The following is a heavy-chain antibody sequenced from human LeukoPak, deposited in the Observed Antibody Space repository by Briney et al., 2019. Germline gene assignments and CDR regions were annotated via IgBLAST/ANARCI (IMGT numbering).Heavy chain of an antibody. CDR2: IYHRGST. J-gene: IGHJ4*02. D-gene: IGHD4-17*01. V-gene: IGHV4-38-2*02. CDR3: AIDYGDHGG. CDR1: GYSISSGYY. Sequence: SETLSLTCTVSGYSISSGYYWGWIRQPPGKGLEWIGSIYHRGSTYYNPSLKSRVTISVDTSKNQFSLKLSSVTAADTAVYYCAIDYGDHGGWGQGTLVTVSS.